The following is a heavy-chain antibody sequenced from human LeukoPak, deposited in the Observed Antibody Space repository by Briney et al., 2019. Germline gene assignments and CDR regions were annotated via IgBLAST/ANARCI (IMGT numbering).Heavy chain of an antibody. CDR1: GESFSGYY. J-gene: IGHJ6*04. V-gene: IGHV4-34*01. Sequence: PSETLSLTCAVYGESFSGYYWIWIRQPPGKGLEWIGEINHSGSTNYNPSLKSRVTISVDTSKNQFSLKLSSVTAADTAVYYCAIRTGYYGNYYYYGMDVWGKGTTVTVSS. D-gene: IGHD3/OR15-3a*01. CDR2: INHSGST. CDR3: AIRTGYYGNYYYYGMDV.